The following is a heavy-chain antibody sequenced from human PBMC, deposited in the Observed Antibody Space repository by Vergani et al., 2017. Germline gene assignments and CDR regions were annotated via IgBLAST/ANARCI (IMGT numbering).Heavy chain of an antibody. CDR1: GGTFSSYA. Sequence: QVQLVQSGAEVKKPGASVKVSCKASGGTFSSYAISWVRQAPGQGLEWMGRISPILGIANYAQTFQGRGTITADKANSTAYMELSSLRSEDTAVYYCAWGAASKGDWFDPWGQGTLVTVSS. CDR2: ISPILGIA. CDR3: AWGAASKGDWFDP. D-gene: IGHD2-15*01. J-gene: IGHJ5*02. V-gene: IGHV1-69*04.